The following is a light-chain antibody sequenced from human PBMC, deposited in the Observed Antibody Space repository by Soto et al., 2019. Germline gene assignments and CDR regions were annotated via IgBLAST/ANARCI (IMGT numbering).Light chain of an antibody. CDR3: SSYTSSTSFY. CDR2: DVT. J-gene: IGLJ1*01. Sequence: QSALTQPASVSGSPGQSITISCTGTSSDVGGYNYVSWYQQHPGKAPKLMIYDVTNRPSGVSNRFSGSKSGNTAPLTIPGLQAEDEADYYCSSYTSSTSFYFGTGTKVTVL. CDR1: SSDVGGYNY. V-gene: IGLV2-14*01.